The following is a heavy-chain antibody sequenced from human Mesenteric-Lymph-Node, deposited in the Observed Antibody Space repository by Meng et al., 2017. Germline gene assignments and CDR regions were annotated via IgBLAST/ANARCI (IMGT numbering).Heavy chain of an antibody. D-gene: IGHD1-20*01. CDR2: IYDSGST. J-gene: IGHJ2*01. V-gene: IGHV4-39*01. Sequence: QSQLLGSCPGLGQLSEPLSFTCTVSSGSISSTSYFGGWIRQPPAKGLEWLVTIYDSGSTYSNPSLKSRLTISVDTSKNQFSLKLSSVTAADTAVYYCARIMYNWGVYWYFDLWGRGTLVTVSS. CDR1: SGSISSTSYF. CDR3: ARIMYNWGVYWYFDL.